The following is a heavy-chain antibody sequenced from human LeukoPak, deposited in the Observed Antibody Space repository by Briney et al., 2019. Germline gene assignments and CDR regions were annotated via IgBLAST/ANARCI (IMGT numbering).Heavy chain of an antibody. CDR3: ARDRHSSGIDY. CDR2: ISAYNGNT. D-gene: IGHD6-19*01. CDR1: GYTFTSYG. V-gene: IGHV1-18*01. J-gene: IGHJ4*02. Sequence: ASVKVSCKASGYTFTSYGISWVRQAPGQGLEWMGWISAYNGNTNYAQKFQGRVTITRGTSASTAYMELSSLRSEDTAVYYCARDRHSSGIDYWGQGTLVTVSS.